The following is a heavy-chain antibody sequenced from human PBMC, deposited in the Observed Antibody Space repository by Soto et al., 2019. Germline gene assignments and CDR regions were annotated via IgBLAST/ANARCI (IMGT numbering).Heavy chain of an antibody. D-gene: IGHD1-26*01. V-gene: IGHV1-3*01. CDR1: GYTFTSYA. CDR2: INAGNGNT. J-gene: IGHJ3*02. Sequence: GASVKVSCKASGYTFTSYAMHWVRQAPGQRLEWMGWINAGNGNTKYSQKFQGRVTITRDTSASTAYMELSSLRSEDTAVYYCARGSLGTYWGTFDIWGQGTMVTVSS. CDR3: ARGSLGTYWGTFDI.